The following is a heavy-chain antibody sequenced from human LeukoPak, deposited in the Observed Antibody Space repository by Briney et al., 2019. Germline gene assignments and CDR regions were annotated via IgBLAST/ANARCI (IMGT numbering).Heavy chain of an antibody. CDR1: GGSISSYY. V-gene: IGHV4-4*07. J-gene: IGHJ5*02. CDR3: ARHFRGITIFGVVTGENWFDP. Sequence: SETLSLTCTVSGGSISSYYWSWIRQPAGKGLEWIGRIYISGSTNYNPSLKSRVTMSVDTSKNQFSLKLSSVTAADTAVYYCARHFRGITIFGVVTGENWFDPWGQGTLVTVSS. D-gene: IGHD3-3*01. CDR2: IYISGST.